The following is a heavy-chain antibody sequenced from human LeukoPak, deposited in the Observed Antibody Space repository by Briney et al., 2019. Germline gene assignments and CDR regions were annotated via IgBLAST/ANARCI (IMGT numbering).Heavy chain of an antibody. V-gene: IGHV3-48*03. D-gene: IGHD1-26*01. CDR1: GYTFSSYE. J-gene: IGHJ4*02. CDR2: ISSSGRTV. CDR3: ARQIVGATGLDY. Sequence: GRSLRLSCAASGYTFSSYEMKWVRQAPGKGLEWVSYISSSGRTVYYADSVKGRFTISRDNAKDSLYLQMNSLRAEDTAVYYCARQIVGATGLDYWGQGTLVTVSS.